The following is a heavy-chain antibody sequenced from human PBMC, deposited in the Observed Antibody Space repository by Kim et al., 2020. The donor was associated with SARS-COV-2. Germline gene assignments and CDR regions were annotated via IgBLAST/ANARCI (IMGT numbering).Heavy chain of an antibody. D-gene: IGHD5-12*01. CDR2: INHSGST. J-gene: IGHJ6*02. CDR3: ARGLGQVRLRWSYYYYGMDV. V-gene: IGHV4-34*01. CDR1: GGSFSGYY. Sequence: SETLSLTCAVYGGSFSGYYWSWIRQPPGKGLEWIGEINHSGSTNYNPSLKSRVTISVDTSKNQFSLKLSSVTAADTAVYYCARGLGQVRLRWSYYYYGMDVWGQGTTVTVSS.